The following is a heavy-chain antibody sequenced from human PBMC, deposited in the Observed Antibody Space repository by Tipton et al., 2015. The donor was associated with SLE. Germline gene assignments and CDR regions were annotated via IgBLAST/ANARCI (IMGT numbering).Heavy chain of an antibody. D-gene: IGHD6-13*01. J-gene: IGHJ3*02. V-gene: IGHV4-38-2*02. Sequence: TLSLTCTVSGFSISSYYWGWIRQPPGKGLEWLGTIYHSGTTYYNPSLKSRLTLSIDTSKNQFSLSLSSVTAADTAIYYCARDGDYTSSWSHFGGSFDIWGQGTMVTVSS. CDR3: ARDGDYTSSWSHFGGSFDI. CDR1: GFSISSYY. CDR2: IYHSGTT.